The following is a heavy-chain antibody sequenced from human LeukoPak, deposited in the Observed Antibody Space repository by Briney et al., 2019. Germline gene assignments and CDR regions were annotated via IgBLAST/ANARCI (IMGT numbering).Heavy chain of an antibody. J-gene: IGHJ5*02. Sequence: GGSLRLSCAASGFTFSSYSMNWVRQAPGKGLEWVSHITASGTAMFYADSVKGRFTISRDNSKNTLYLQMNSLRTEDTAVYYCAKDLLLPPHPPATFDPWGQGTLVTVSS. D-gene: IGHD2-21*01. V-gene: IGHV3-48*01. CDR1: GFTFSSYS. CDR2: ITASGTAM. CDR3: AKDLLLPPHPPATFDP.